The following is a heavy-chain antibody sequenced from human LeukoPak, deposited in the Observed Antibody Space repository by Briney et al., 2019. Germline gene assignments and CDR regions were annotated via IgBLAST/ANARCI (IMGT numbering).Heavy chain of an antibody. Sequence: SQTLSLTCTVSGGSISSGGYYWRWIRQHPGKGLEWIGYIYYSGSTYYNPSLKSRVTISVDTSKNQFSLKLSSVTAADTAVYYCARDQAVTTGDAFDIWGQGTMVTVSS. D-gene: IGHD4-17*01. CDR3: ARDQAVTTGDAFDI. CDR2: IYYSGST. CDR1: GGSISSGGYY. J-gene: IGHJ3*02. V-gene: IGHV4-31*03.